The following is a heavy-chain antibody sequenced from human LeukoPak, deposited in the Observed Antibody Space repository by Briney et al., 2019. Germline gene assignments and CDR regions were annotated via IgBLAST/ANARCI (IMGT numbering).Heavy chain of an antibody. D-gene: IGHD6-25*01. CDR3: AKDLDGF. V-gene: IGHV3-23*01. CDR2: ISGCSRHI. Sequence: GGSLRLSCAASGFTFSTYAMSWVRQAPGKGLEWVSIISGCSRHIYYADSVKGRFTISRDNSKNTLYLQMTSLRAEDTAVYYCAKDLDGFWGQGTLVTVSS. J-gene: IGHJ4*02. CDR1: GFTFSTYA.